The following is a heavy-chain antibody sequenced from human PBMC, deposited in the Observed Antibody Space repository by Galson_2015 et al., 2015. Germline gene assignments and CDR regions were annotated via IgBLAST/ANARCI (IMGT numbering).Heavy chain of an antibody. D-gene: IGHD2-2*01. V-gene: IGHV3-48*02. CDR2: ISSSSSTI. Sequence: GSLRLSCAASGFTFSIYSMNWVRPAPGKGLEWVSYISSSSSTIYYADSVKGRFTISRDNAKNSLYLQMNSLRDEDTAVYYCARGSHIVVVPAATEGDYWGQGTLVTVSS. CDR1: GFTFSIYS. J-gene: IGHJ4*02. CDR3: ARGSHIVVVPAATEGDY.